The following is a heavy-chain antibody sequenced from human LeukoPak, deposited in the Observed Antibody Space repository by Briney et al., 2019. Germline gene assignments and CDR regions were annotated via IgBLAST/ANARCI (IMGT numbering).Heavy chain of an antibody. CDR3: ASRSSSWARYYYYGMDV. CDR1: GFTVSSNY. D-gene: IGHD6-13*01. V-gene: IGHV3-53*04. Sequence: GGSLRLSCAASGFTVSSNYMSWVRQAPGKGLEWVSVIYSGGSTYYADSVKGRFTISRHNSKNTLYLQMNSLRAEDTAVYYCASRSSSWARYYYYGMDVWGQGTTVTVSS. CDR2: IYSGGST. J-gene: IGHJ6*02.